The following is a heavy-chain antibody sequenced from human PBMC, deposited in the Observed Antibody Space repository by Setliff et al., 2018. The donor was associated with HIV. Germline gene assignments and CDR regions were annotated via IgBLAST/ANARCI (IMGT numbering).Heavy chain of an antibody. CDR1: GYTFNNYG. Sequence: GASVKVSCKASGYTFNNYGISWVRQAPGQGLEWMGWINTHSGYTNYAQNVQGRVTVTMDTSTSTAYMELRSLKSDDTAVYYCAREREIVGAGNYMDVWGKGTTVTVSS. D-gene: IGHD1-26*01. J-gene: IGHJ6*03. CDR2: INTHSGYT. CDR3: AREREIVGAGNYMDV. V-gene: IGHV1-18*01.